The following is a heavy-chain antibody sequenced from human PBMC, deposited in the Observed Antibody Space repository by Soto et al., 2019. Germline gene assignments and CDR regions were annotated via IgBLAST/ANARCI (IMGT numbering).Heavy chain of an antibody. CDR2: IYPGDSDT. V-gene: IGHV5-51*01. Sequence: GESLKISCKGSGYSFTSYWIGWVRQMPGKGLEWMGIIYPGDSDTRYSPSFQGQVTISADKSISTAYLQWSSLKASDTAMYYCARQDIVVVVAASKPHYGMDVWGQGTTVTVSS. J-gene: IGHJ6*02. CDR1: GYSFTSYW. CDR3: ARQDIVVVVAASKPHYGMDV. D-gene: IGHD2-15*01.